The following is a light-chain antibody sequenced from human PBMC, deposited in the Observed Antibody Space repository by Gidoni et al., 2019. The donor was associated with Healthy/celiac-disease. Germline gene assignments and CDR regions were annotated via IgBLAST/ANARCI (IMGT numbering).Light chain of an antibody. CDR1: KSISSY. V-gene: IGKV1-39*01. CDR2: AAS. Sequence: DIQMTQSPSSLSAYVGDRVTITCRASKSISSYLHWYHQKTGKDPNLLIYAASSLQSGVPSRFSGSGSGTDFTLTISSLQPEDFATYYCQQSYSTPPXTFGGGTKVEIK. CDR3: QQSYSTPPXT. J-gene: IGKJ4*01.